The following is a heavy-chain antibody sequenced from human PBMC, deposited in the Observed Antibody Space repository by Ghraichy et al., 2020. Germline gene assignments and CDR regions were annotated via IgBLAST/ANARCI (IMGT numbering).Heavy chain of an antibody. CDR2: IDWDDDK. D-gene: IGHD6-19*01. J-gene: IGHJ4*02. CDR1: GFSLSTSGMC. CDR3: ARIPYSSGWRSFDY. Sequence: GPTLVNPTQTLTLTCTFSGFSLSTSGMCVSWIRQPPGKALEWLALIDWDDDKYYSTSLNTRLTISKDTSKNQVVLTMTNMDPVDTATYYCARIPYSSGWRSFDYWGQGILVTVSS. V-gene: IGHV2-70*01.